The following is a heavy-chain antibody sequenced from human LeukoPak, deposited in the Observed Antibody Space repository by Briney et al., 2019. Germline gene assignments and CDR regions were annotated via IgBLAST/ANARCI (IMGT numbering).Heavy chain of an antibody. J-gene: IGHJ5*02. Sequence: KSSETLSLTCTVSGGSISSYYWSWIRQPPGKGLEWIGYIYHSGSTYYNPSLKSRVTISVDRSKNQFSLKLSSVTAADTAVYYCARGGWGDSFDPWGQGTLVTVSS. V-gene: IGHV4-59*12. CDR2: IYHSGST. CDR3: ARGGWGDSFDP. D-gene: IGHD3-16*01. CDR1: GGSISSYY.